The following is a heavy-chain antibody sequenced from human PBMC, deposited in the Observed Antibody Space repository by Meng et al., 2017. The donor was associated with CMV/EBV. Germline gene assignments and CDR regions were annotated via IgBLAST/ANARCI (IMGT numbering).Heavy chain of an antibody. J-gene: IGHJ6*02. CDR1: GFTFSSYW. D-gene: IGHD2-2*01. CDR2: IKQDGSEK. Sequence: GESLKISCAASGFTFSSYWMSWVRQAPGKGLEWVANIKQDGSEKYYVDSVKGRFTISRDNAKNSLYLQMNGLRAEDTAVYYCARDRVKYQLLSHYYYGMDVWGQGTTVTVSS. V-gene: IGHV3-7*01. CDR3: ARDRVKYQLLSHYYYGMDV.